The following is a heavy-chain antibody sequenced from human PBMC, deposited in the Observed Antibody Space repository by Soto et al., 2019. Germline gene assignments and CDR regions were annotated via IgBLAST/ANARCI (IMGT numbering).Heavy chain of an antibody. Sequence: DSVKGRFTISRDNVKNLLYLEMNNLRVEDTAVYYCARAQQLAVIWFDPWGQGIPVTVSS. CDR3: ARAQQLAVIWFDP. D-gene: IGHD6-6*01. V-gene: IGHV3-11*01. J-gene: IGHJ5*02.